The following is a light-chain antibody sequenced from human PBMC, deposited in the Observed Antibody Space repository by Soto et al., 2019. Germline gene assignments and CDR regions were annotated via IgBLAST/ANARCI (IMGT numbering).Light chain of an antibody. J-gene: IGKJ5*01. Sequence: ELVMTQSPATPSVSPGGRANLSCRASQSVSSNLAWYQQKPGQAPRLLIYDASNRATGIPARFSGSGSGTDFTLTISSLEPEDFAVYYCQQRSNWPPITFGQGTRLEIK. CDR1: QSVSSN. CDR3: QQRSNWPPIT. V-gene: IGKV3-11*01. CDR2: DAS.